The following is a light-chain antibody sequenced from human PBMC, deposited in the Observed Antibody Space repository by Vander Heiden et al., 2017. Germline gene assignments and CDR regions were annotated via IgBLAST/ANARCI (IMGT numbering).Light chain of an antibody. V-gene: IGKV3-11*01. CDR3: QQRNRWART. J-gene: IGKJ2*01. CDR1: QSISAD. CDR2: DAS. Sequence: EIVLTQSPATLSLSPGERATLSCRASQSISADLAWYQQKPGQAPRLLIYDASNRAHGNPGKFNGRCFGTDFTLTINNPEPGNFAIYYWQQRNRWARTFGQGTKVEI.